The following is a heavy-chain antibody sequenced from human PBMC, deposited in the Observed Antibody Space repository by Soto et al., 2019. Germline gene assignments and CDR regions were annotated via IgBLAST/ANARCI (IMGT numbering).Heavy chain of an antibody. D-gene: IGHD3-10*01. V-gene: IGHV1-8*01. CDR2: MNPNSGNT. CDR3: ARVGGFGDVYYYGMDV. CDR1: GYTFTSYD. J-gene: IGHJ6*02. Sequence: ASVKVSCKASGYTFTSYDINWVRQATGQGLEWMGWMNPNSGNTGYAQKFQGRVTMTRNTSISTAYMELSSLRSEDTAVYYCARVGGFGDVYYYGMDVWRQGTTATVSS.